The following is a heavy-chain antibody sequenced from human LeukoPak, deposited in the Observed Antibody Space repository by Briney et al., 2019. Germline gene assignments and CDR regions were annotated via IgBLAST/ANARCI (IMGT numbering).Heavy chain of an antibody. J-gene: IGHJ5*02. CDR2: IYYSGST. Sequence: PSETLSLTCTVSGGSISSSSYYWGWIRQPPGKGLEWIGSIYYSGSTYYNPSLKSRVTISVDTSKNQFSLKLSSVTAADTAVYYCARVGPGFGRINWFDPWGQGTLVTVSS. D-gene: IGHD3-10*01. CDR3: ARVGPGFGRINWFDP. V-gene: IGHV4-39*07. CDR1: GGSISSSSYY.